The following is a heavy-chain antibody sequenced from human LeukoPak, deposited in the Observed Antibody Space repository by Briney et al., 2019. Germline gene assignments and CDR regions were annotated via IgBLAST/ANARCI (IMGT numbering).Heavy chain of an antibody. CDR3: ARSEGGEFCH. Sequence: SETLSLTCTVSGYSITRAYNWGWVRQSPGKGLEWIASISHAGDTYYNPSLKSRVTISVDTSKNHFSLSLGSVTAPDTAIYFCARSEGGEFCHWGQGTLVTVSS. J-gene: IGHJ4*01. CDR2: ISHAGDT. CDR1: GYSITRAYN. D-gene: IGHD3-16*01. V-gene: IGHV4-38-2*02.